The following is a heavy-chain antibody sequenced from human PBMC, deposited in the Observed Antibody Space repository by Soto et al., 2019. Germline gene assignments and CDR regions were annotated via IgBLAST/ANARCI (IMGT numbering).Heavy chain of an antibody. V-gene: IGHV3-48*01. Sequence: EVQLVESGGGLVQPGGSLRLSCAASGFTFSSYSMNWFRQAPGKGLEWVSYISSSSSTIYYADSVKGRFTISRDNVMNSLYLLRHSLRAGDTAVYYCARDRSYYDILTCEYYYSYGMDVWGQGITVTVSS. D-gene: IGHD3-9*01. CDR3: ARDRSYYDILTCEYYYSYGMDV. CDR2: ISSSSSTI. CDR1: GFTFSSYS. J-gene: IGHJ6*02.